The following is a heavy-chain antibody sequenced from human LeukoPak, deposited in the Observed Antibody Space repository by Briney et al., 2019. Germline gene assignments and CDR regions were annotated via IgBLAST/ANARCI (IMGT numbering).Heavy chain of an antibody. CDR3: ARDRGMDHFDY. D-gene: IGHD2-15*01. J-gene: IGHJ4*02. Sequence: SETLSLTCTVSGGSISSYYWSWIRQPPGKGLEWIGYIYYSGSTNYSPSLKSGVTISVDTSKNQFSLKLSSVTAADTAVYYCARDRGMDHFDYWGQGTLVTVSS. CDR2: IYYSGST. V-gene: IGHV4-59*01. CDR1: GGSISSYY.